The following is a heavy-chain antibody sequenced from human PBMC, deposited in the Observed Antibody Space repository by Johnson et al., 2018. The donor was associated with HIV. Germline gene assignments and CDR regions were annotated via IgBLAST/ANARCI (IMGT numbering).Heavy chain of an antibody. CDR3: ARVGQKLVPVPRGAFGI. J-gene: IGHJ3*02. V-gene: IGHV3-30*04. D-gene: IGHD6-6*01. CDR2: ISYDGSNK. Sequence: VQLVESGGGVVQPGRSLRLSCAASGFTFSSYAMHWVRQAPGKGLEWVAVISYDGSNKYYADSVKGRFTISRDNSKNTLYLQMNSLRAEDTAVYYCARVGQKLVPVPRGAFGIWGQGTMVTVSS. CDR1: GFTFSSYA.